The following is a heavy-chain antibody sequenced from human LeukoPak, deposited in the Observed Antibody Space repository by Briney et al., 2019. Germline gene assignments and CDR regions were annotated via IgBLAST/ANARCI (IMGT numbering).Heavy chain of an antibody. Sequence: GGSLRLSFAASGFTFSSYDMTWVRQAPGKGLEWVSGISGSAGSKDYADSVKGRFTISRDNSKNTLYLEMSSLRADDTAVYYCAKGSGAYAYLFDYWGRGTLVTVSS. CDR2: ISGSAGSK. J-gene: IGHJ4*02. CDR3: AKGSGAYAYLFDY. D-gene: IGHD2-15*01. V-gene: IGHV3-23*01. CDR1: GFTFSSYD.